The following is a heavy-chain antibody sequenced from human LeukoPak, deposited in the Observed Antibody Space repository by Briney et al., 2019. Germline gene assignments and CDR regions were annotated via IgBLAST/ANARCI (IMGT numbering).Heavy chain of an antibody. Sequence: GGSLRLSCAASGFTFSSYGMHWVRQAPGKGLEWVSSISSSSSYIYYADSVKGRFIISRDNAKNSLYLQMNSLRAEDTAVYYCARDAYYSGSGIYSKWGQGTLVTVSS. CDR1: GFTFSSYG. CDR2: ISSSSSYI. D-gene: IGHD3-10*01. J-gene: IGHJ4*02. V-gene: IGHV3-21*01. CDR3: ARDAYYSGSGIYSK.